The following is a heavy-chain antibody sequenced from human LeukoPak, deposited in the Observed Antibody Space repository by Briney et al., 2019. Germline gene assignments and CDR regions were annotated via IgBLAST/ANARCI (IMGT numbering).Heavy chain of an antibody. Sequence: SGPTLVNPTQTLTLTCTFSGFSLSTSGMCVSWIRQPLGKALEWLALIDWDDDKYYSTSLKTRLTISKDTSKNQVVLTMTNMDPVDTATYYCARGAHSTDYYYYYGMDVWGQGTTVTVSS. D-gene: IGHD2-2*01. J-gene: IGHJ6*02. CDR3: ARGAHSTDYYYYYGMDV. CDR1: GFSLSTSGMC. CDR2: IDWDDDK. V-gene: IGHV2-70*01.